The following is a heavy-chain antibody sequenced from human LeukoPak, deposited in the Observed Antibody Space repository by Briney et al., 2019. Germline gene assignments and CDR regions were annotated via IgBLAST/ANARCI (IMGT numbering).Heavy chain of an antibody. CDR2: INPSGGST. CDR3: ARFFRDGYNNPTSFDY. J-gene: IGHJ4*02. Sequence: GASVKVSCKASGYTFTSYYMHWVRQAPGQGLEWMGIINPSGGSTSYAQKFQGRVTMTRDMSTSTVYMELSSLRSEDTAVYYCARFFRDGYNNPTSFDYWGQGTLVTVSS. CDR1: GYTFTSYY. D-gene: IGHD5-24*01. V-gene: IGHV1-46*01.